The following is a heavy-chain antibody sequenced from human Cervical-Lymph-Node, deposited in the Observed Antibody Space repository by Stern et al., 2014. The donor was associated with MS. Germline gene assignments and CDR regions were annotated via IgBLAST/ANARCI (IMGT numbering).Heavy chain of an antibody. Sequence: QVQLVQSGAEVKKPGASVQLSCKASGYTLTTYHMHWVRQAPGQGLEWMGGINPSGGATTYAQRFQGRVTMTRDKSTNTIYMELSSLRSEDSAMYYCARALSSGLWYFDCWGQGTLVTVSS. CDR3: ARALSSGLWYFDC. V-gene: IGHV1-46*01. D-gene: IGHD6-19*01. J-gene: IGHJ4*02. CDR1: GYTLTTYH. CDR2: INPSGGAT.